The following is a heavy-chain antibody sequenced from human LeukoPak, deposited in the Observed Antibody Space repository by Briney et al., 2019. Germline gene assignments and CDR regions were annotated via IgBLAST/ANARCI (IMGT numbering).Heavy chain of an antibody. J-gene: IGHJ5*02. D-gene: IGHD3-22*01. CDR2: IKSKTDGGTT. V-gene: IGHV3-15*01. Sequence: SGGSLRLSCAASGFSFNIAWMSWVRQAPGKGLEWVGRIKSKTDGGTTDYAAPVKGRFTISRDDSKNTLYLQMNSLKSEDTAVYYCATDHFYYDTLTWGQGTLVTVSS. CDR3: ATDHFYYDTLT. CDR1: GFSFNIAW.